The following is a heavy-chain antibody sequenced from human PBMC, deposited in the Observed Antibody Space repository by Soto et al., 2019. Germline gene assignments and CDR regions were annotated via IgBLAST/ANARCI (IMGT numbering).Heavy chain of an antibody. D-gene: IGHD6-6*01. Sequence: GRSLRLSCAASGFTFSNAWMSWVRQAPGKGLEWVGRIKSKTDGGTTDYAAPVKGRFTISRDDSKNTLYLQMNSLKTEDTAVYYCTTAPDSSSFDYWGQGTLVTVSS. V-gene: IGHV3-15*01. J-gene: IGHJ4*02. CDR3: TTAPDSSSFDY. CDR2: IKSKTDGGTT. CDR1: GFTFSNAW.